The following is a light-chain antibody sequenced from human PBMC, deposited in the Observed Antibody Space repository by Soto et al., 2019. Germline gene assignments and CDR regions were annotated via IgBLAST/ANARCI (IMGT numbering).Light chain of an antibody. J-gene: IGKJ4*01. CDR2: AAS. CDR3: QQLNNYPST. Sequence: IQLTQSPSSLSASVGDRVTINCRASQDISSYLGWYQQKPGEAPKLLIYAASTLQSGVPSRFSGSESGTDFTLTISSLQPEDFATYYCQQLNNYPSTFGGGTKVDIK. V-gene: IGKV1-9*01. CDR1: QDISSY.